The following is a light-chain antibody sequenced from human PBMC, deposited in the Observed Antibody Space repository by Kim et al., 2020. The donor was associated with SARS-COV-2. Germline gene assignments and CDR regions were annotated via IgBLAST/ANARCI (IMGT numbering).Light chain of an antibody. Sequence: SVKLPCPLSRGHSRYAIAWHQQQPEKGPRYLMKLNSDGSHSKGDGIPARFSGSSSGAERYLTISSLQSEDEADYYCQTWGTGIRVFGGGTQLTVL. CDR1: RGHSRYA. CDR3: QTWGTGIRV. J-gene: IGLJ3*02. V-gene: IGLV4-69*01. CDR2: LNSDGSH.